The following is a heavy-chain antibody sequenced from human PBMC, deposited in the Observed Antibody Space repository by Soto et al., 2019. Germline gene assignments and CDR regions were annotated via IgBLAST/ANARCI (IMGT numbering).Heavy chain of an antibody. V-gene: IGHV3-30*03. Sequence: GGSLRLSCAASGFTLSSYGMHWVRQAPGKGLEWVAVISYDGSNKYYADSVKGRFTISRDNSKNTLYLQMNSPRAEDTAVYYCAHGSGNIYYYYGMDVWGQGTTVTVSS. CDR2: ISYDGSNK. J-gene: IGHJ6*02. D-gene: IGHD3-10*01. CDR3: AHGSGNIYYYYGMDV. CDR1: GFTLSSYG.